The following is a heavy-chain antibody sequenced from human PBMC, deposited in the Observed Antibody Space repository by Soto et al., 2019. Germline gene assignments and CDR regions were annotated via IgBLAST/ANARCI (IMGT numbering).Heavy chain of an antibody. D-gene: IGHD1-26*01. CDR1: GGAFSGYY. CDR2: INHSGST. J-gene: IGHJ4*02. V-gene: IGHV4-34*01. Sequence: SESLSLSCAAYGGAFSGYYWGWVRQPPGKGLEWVGEINHSGSTNYNPSLKSRVTISVDTSKNQFSLKLSSVTAADTAVYYCARVSGSYYKSFDYWGQGTLVTVSS. CDR3: ARVSGSYYKSFDY.